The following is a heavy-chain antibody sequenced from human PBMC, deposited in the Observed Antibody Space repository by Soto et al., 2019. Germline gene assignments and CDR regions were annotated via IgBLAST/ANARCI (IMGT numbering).Heavy chain of an antibody. J-gene: IGHJ3*02. Sequence: QVQLVQSGAEVKKPGASVKVSCKASGYTFTSYDINWVRQATGQGLEWMGWMNPNSGNTGYAQKFQGRVTMTRNTSISTAYMELSSLRSEDTAVYYCARGNYPADYDIFPDGAFDIWGQGTMVTVSS. D-gene: IGHD3-9*01. CDR3: ARGNYPADYDIFPDGAFDI. CDR1: GYTFTSYD. CDR2: MNPNSGNT. V-gene: IGHV1-8*01.